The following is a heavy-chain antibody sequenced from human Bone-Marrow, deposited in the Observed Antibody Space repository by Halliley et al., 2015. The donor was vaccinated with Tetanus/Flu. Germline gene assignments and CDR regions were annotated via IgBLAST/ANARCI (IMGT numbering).Heavy chain of an antibody. CDR1: GTYISTYF. J-gene: IGHJ5*02. CDR3: AGDMHFAH. CDR2: IYNSRTT. V-gene: IGHV4-59*01. Sequence: TLSLTCTISGTYISTYFWSWIRQPPGKGPEWIAHIYNSRTTNYNPSLESRVSISADTSMNQFSLKLSSVTAADTAIYYCAGDMHFAHWGQGTLVTVSS.